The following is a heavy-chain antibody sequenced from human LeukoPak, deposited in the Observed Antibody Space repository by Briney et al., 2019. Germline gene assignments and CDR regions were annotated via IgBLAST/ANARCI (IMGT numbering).Heavy chain of an antibody. CDR3: ARGFGSSFDY. J-gene: IGHJ4*02. V-gene: IGHV4-4*07. D-gene: IGHD3-10*01. Sequence: SETLSLTCTVSGGSISSYYWSWIRQPAGKELEWIGRISNTGSTNYSSSLKSRVTMSVDMSKNQFSLKLSSVTAADTAVYYYARGFGSSFDYWGQGTLVTVSS. CDR2: ISNTGST. CDR1: GGSISSYY.